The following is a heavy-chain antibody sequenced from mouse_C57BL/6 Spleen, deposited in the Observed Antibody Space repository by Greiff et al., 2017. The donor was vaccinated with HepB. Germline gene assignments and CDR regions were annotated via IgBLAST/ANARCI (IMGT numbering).Heavy chain of an antibody. CDR1: GYSITSGYY. V-gene: IGHV3-6*01. CDR3: AREKLGYPYYFDY. D-gene: IGHD2-2*01. J-gene: IGHJ2*01. Sequence: EVKLVESGPGLVKPSQSLSLTCSVTGYSITSGYYWNWIRQFPGNKLEWMGYISYDGSNNYNPSLKNRISITRDTSKNQFFLKLNSVTTEDTATYYCAREKLGYPYYFDYWGQGTTLTVSS. CDR2: ISYDGSN.